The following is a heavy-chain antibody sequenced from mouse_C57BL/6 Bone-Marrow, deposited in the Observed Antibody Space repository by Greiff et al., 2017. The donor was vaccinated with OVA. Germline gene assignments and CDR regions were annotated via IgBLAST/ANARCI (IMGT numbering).Heavy chain of an antibody. J-gene: IGHJ3*01. CDR3: ARGGPRFAY. D-gene: IGHD3-3*01. CDR2: IHPNSGST. Sequence: QVQLQQPGAELVKPGASVKLSCKASGYTFTSYWMHWVKQRPGQGLEWIGMIHPNSGSTNYNEKLKSKATLTVDKSSSKAYMQLSSRTSEDSAVYYCARGGPRFAYWGQGTLVTVSA. V-gene: IGHV1-64*01. CDR1: GYTFTSYW.